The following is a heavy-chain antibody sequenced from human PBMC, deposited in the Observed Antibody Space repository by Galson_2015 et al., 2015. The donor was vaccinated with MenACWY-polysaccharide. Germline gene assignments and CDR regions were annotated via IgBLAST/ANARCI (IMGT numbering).Heavy chain of an antibody. CDR2: ISGGGGDT. Sequence: SLRLSCAASGFTFSSYAMNWVRQAPGKGLECVSTISGGGGDTYYTDSVKGRFTISRDNSKNTLYLQMNSLAAADTAVYYCAKRVFYDRHPLDSLDIWGQGTMVTVSS. J-gene: IGHJ3*02. CDR3: AKRVFYDRHPLDSLDI. D-gene: IGHD3-22*01. CDR1: GFTFSSYA. V-gene: IGHV3-23*01.